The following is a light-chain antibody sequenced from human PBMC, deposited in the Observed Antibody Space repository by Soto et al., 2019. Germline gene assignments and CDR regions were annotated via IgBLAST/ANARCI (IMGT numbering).Light chain of an antibody. CDR2: DAS. CDR3: QQRKA. V-gene: IGKV3-11*01. CDR1: QSVSSY. Sequence: EIVLTQSPATLSLSPGARATLSCRASQSVSSYLAWYQQKPGQAPRLLIYDASNRATGIPARFSGSGSGTDFPLTISSLEPEDFAVYYCQQRKAFGPGTKVDIK. J-gene: IGKJ3*01.